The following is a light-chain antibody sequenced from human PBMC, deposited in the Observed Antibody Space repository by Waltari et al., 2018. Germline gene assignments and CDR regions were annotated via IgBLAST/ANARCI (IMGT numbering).Light chain of an antibody. J-gene: IGKJ1*01. CDR1: QSVSSY. Sequence: EIVLTQSPATLSLSPGERATLSCRASQSVSSYLAWYQQKPGQAPRLLIYDASNRATGLPARFSGSGSGTDFTLTISSLEPEDFAVYYCQQRSNWPPRETFGQGTKVEIK. CDR2: DAS. CDR3: QQRSNWPPRET. V-gene: IGKV3-11*01.